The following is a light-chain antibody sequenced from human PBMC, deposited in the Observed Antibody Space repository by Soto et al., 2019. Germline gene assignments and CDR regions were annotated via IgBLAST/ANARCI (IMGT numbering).Light chain of an antibody. V-gene: IGKV3-20*01. CDR2: GAS. CDR3: QQYGSSPPAT. Sequence: RATLSGRASQSVSSNLAWYQQRPGQAPRLLIFGASIRDTGIPDRFSGSGSGTDFTLTISRLEPEDFAVYYCQQYGSSPPATFGQGTKVDI. CDR1: QSVSSN. J-gene: IGKJ1*01.